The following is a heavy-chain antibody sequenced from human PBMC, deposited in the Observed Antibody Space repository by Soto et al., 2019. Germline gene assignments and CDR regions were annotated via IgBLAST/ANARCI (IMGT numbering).Heavy chain of an antibody. CDR3: ARVLVGATPVDY. V-gene: IGHV1-3*01. CDR1: GYTFTSYA. Sequence: ASVKVSCKASGYTFTSYAMHWVRQAPGQRLEWMGWINAGNGNTKYSQKFQGRDTITRDTSASTAYMELSSLRSEDTAVYYCARVLVGATPVDYWGQGTLVTVSS. D-gene: IGHD1-26*01. CDR2: INAGNGNT. J-gene: IGHJ4*02.